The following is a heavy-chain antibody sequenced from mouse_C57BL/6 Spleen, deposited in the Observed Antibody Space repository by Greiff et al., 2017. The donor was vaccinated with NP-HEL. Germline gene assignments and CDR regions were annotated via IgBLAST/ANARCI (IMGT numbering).Heavy chain of an antibody. D-gene: IGHD1-1*01. Sequence: EVKLEESGGGLVKPGGSLKLSCAASGFTFSSYAMSWVRQTPEKRLEWVATISDGGSYTYYPDNVKGRFTISRDNAKNNLYLQMSHLKSEDTAMYYCARAYYGSSPSWFAYWGQGTLVTVSA. V-gene: IGHV5-4*03. CDR2: ISDGGSYT. CDR3: ARAYYGSSPSWFAY. CDR1: GFTFSSYA. J-gene: IGHJ3*01.